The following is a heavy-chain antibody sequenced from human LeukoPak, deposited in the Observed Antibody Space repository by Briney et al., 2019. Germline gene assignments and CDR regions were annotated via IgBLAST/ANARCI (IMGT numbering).Heavy chain of an antibody. CDR1: GGSISSSNW. CDR2: IYHSGST. Sequence: PSGTLSLTCAVSGGSISSSNWWSWVRQPPGKGLEWIGEIYHSGSTNYNPSLKSRVTISVDKSKNQFSLKLSSVTAADTAVYYCARTRGYSYGSETYYFDYWGQGTLVTVSS. D-gene: IGHD5-18*01. CDR3: ARTRGYSYGSETYYFDY. V-gene: IGHV4-4*02. J-gene: IGHJ4*02.